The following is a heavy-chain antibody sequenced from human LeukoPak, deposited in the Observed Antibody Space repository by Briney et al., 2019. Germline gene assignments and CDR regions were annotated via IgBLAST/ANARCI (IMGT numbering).Heavy chain of an antibody. J-gene: IGHJ4*02. CDR2: IKQDGSEK. D-gene: IGHD5-24*01. CDR1: GFTFSSYW. Sequence: PGGSLRLSCAASGFTFSSYWMSWVRQAPGKGLEWVANIKQDGSEKYYVDSVKGRFTISRGNAKNSLYLQMNSLRAEDTAVYYCASSQLSRDGYNPIDYWGQGTLVTVSS. V-gene: IGHV3-7*03. CDR3: ASSQLSRDGYNPIDY.